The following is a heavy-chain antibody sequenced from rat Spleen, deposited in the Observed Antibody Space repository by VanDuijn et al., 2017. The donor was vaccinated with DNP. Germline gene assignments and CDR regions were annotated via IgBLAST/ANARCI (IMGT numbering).Heavy chain of an antibody. CDR1: GFTFSDYY. J-gene: IGHJ3*01. CDR3: ARPWDLGFAY. CDR2: ISYDGGSI. D-gene: IGHD4-6*01. V-gene: IGHV5-22*01. Sequence: EVQLVESGGDRVQPGRSLKLSCAASGFTFSDYYMAWVRQAPTKGLEWVAYISYDGGSIYYGESVKGRFTISRDNAKSTLYLQMNSLRSEDMATYYCARPWDLGFAYWGQGTLVTVSS.